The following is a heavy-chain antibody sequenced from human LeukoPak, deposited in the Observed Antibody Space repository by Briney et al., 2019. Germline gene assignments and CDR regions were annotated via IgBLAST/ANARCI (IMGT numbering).Heavy chain of an antibody. V-gene: IGHV3-48*03. CDR3: ARILTYYYDSSGYYFDY. Sequence: GGSLRLSCAASGFTFSSYEMNWVRQAPGKGLEWVSYISSSGSTIYYADSVKGRFTISRDNAKNSLYLQMNSLRAEDTAVYYCARILTYYYDSSGYYFDYWGQGTLVTVSS. CDR1: GFTFSSYE. D-gene: IGHD3-22*01. CDR2: ISSSGSTI. J-gene: IGHJ4*02.